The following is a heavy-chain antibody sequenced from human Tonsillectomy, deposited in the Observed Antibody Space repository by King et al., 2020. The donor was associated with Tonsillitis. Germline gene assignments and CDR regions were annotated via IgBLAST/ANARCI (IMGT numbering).Heavy chain of an antibody. Sequence: VQLQESGPGLVKPSETLSLTCTVSGGSISGFYWNWIRQPAGKGLEWIGRIYSSGNTNYNPSLKSRVTMSVDTSKNQFSLNLTSVTAADTAVYYCARGGILGLRGLDYWGQGILVTVSS. CDR1: GGSISGFY. J-gene: IGHJ4*02. V-gene: IGHV4-4*07. D-gene: IGHD1-26*01. CDR3: ARGGILGLRGLDY. CDR2: IYSSGNT.